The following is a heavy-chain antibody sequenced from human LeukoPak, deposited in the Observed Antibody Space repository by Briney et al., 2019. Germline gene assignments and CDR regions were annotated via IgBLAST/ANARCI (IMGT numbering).Heavy chain of an antibody. D-gene: IGHD4-17*01. V-gene: IGHV4-39*01. CDR1: GGSISSSSYY. Sequence: PSETLSLTCTVSGGSISSSSYYWGWIRQPPGKGLEWIGTIYYIGNTYYNPSLKSRVTISVDTSKNQFSLKLSSVTAADTAVYYCARLPTVTFFDYWGQGTLVTVSS. CDR2: IYYIGNT. J-gene: IGHJ4*02. CDR3: ARLPTVTFFDY.